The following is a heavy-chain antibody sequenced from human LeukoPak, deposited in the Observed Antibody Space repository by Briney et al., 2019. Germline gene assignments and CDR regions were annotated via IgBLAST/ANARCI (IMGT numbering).Heavy chain of an antibody. J-gene: IGHJ4*02. V-gene: IGHV3-30*18. CDR2: ISYDGSNK. D-gene: IGHD1-26*01. CDR3: AKDSGSYHLDY. CDR1: GFTFSSCG. Sequence: PGRSLRLSCAVSGFTFSSCGMHWVRQAPGKGLEWVAVISYDGSNKYYADSVKGRFTISRDNSKNTLYLQVNSLRAEDTAVYYCAKDSGSYHLDYWGRGTLVTVSS.